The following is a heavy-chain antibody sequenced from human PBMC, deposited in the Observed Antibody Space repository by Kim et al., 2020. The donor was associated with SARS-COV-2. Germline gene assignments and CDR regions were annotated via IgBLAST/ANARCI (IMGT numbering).Heavy chain of an antibody. D-gene: IGHD1-1*01. CDR3: ASGRLTPFDY. Sequence: SETLSLTCAVSGGSISSGGYSWSWIRQPPGKGLEWIGYIYHSGSTYYNPSLKSRVTISVDRSKNQFSLKLSSVTAADTAVYYCASGRLTPFDYWGQGTLVTVSS. J-gene: IGHJ4*02. CDR1: GGSISSGGYS. V-gene: IGHV4-30-2*01. CDR2: IYHSGST.